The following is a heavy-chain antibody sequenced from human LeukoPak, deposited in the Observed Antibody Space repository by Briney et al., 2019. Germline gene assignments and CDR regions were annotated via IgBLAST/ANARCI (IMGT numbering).Heavy chain of an antibody. V-gene: IGHV3-33*06. CDR3: AKGAGDQNYYYYMDV. D-gene: IGHD7-27*01. CDR2: IWYDGSNK. CDR1: GFTFSSYG. Sequence: PGRSLRLSCAASGFTFSSYGMHWVRQAPGKGLGWVAVIWYDGSNKYYADSVKGRFTISRDNSKNTLYLQMNSLRAEDTAVYYCAKGAGDQNYYYYMDVWGKGTTVTVSS. J-gene: IGHJ6*03.